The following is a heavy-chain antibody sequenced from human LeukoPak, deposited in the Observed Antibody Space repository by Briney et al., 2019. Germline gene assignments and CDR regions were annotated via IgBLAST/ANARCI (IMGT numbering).Heavy chain of an antibody. Sequence: PGGSLRLSCAASGFTFSSYAMSWVRQAPGKGLEWVSAISGSGGSTYYENSVKGRFTISRDNSKNTLYLQMNSLRAEDTAVYYCAKDPGVGATTRNRFDYWGQGTLVTVSS. J-gene: IGHJ4*02. CDR2: ISGSGGST. V-gene: IGHV3-23*01. D-gene: IGHD1-26*01. CDR1: GFTFSSYA. CDR3: AKDPGVGATTRNRFDY.